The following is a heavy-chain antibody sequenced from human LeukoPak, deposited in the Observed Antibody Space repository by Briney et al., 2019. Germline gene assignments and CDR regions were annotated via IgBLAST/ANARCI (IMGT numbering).Heavy chain of an antibody. Sequence: PTESLSLTFTVPGGSIRSGGYYSSCIRQHPGKGLEWIGYIYYSGSTFYNPSLKSRVTISVDTSKNQFSLKLSSVTAAVTAVYYCARVLTRYYYDSSGYKGPYYFDYWGQGTLVTVSS. D-gene: IGHD3-22*01. CDR2: IYYSGST. CDR3: ARVLTRYYYDSSGYKGPYYFDY. J-gene: IGHJ4*02. CDR1: GGSIRSGGYY. V-gene: IGHV4-31*03.